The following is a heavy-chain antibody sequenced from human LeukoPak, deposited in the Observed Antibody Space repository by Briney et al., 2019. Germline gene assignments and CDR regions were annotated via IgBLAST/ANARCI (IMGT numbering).Heavy chain of an antibody. Sequence: SETLSLTCTVSGGSISSSSYYWGWIRQPPGKGLEWIGSIYYSGSTYYNPSLKSRVTISVDTSKNQFSLKLSSVTAADTAVYYCARARIAAAYRALSYYYYYYGMDVWGQGTTVTVSS. D-gene: IGHD6-13*01. V-gene: IGHV4-39*07. CDR1: GGSISSSSYY. CDR2: IYYSGST. CDR3: ARARIAAAYRALSYYYYYYGMDV. J-gene: IGHJ6*02.